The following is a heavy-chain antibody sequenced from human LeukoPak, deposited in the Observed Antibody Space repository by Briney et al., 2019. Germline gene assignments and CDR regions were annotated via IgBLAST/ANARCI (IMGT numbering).Heavy chain of an antibody. CDR3: ARTTIFGVVIRGAFDI. Sequence: SVKVSCKASGGTFSSYAISWVRQAPGQGLEWMGGIIPIFGTANYAQKFQGRVTITADESTSTAYMELSSLRSEDTAVYYCARTTIFGVVIRGAFDIWGQGTMVTVSS. J-gene: IGHJ3*02. CDR1: GGTFSSYA. D-gene: IGHD3-3*01. CDR2: IIPIFGTA. V-gene: IGHV1-69*13.